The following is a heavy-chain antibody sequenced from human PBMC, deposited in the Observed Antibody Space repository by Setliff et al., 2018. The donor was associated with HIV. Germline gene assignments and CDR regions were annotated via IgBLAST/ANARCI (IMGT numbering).Heavy chain of an antibody. CDR1: GYTFTGYY. D-gene: IGHD6-19*01. Sequence: ASVKVSCKTSGYTFTGYYVHWVRQAPGQGLEWMGIINPISGNTNYAQNFQGRVTMTRDTSISTAYMELSRLRSDDTAVYYCARDEVIEVAGDFDNWGQGTLVTVSS. J-gene: IGHJ4*02. V-gene: IGHV1-2*02. CDR3: ARDEVIEVAGDFDN. CDR2: INPISGNT.